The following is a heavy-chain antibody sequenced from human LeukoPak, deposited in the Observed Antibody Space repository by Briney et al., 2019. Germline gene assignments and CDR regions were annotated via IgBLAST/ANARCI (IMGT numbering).Heavy chain of an antibody. D-gene: IGHD3-3*01. J-gene: IGHJ4*02. CDR1: GYSFISYW. CDR3: ARQVVATIFGVAHFDD. V-gene: IGHV5-51*01. CDR2: LYPGDSDT. Sequence: GESLKISCKGSGYSFISYWISWVRQMPGKGLEWMGILYPGDSDTGYSPSFLGQVTISADKSISNAYPQWSSLKASDTAMYYCARQVVATIFGVAHFDDWGQGTLVTVSS.